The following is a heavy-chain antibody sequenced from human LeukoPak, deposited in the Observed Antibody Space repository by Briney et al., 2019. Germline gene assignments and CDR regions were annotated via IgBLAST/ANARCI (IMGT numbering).Heavy chain of an antibody. J-gene: IGHJ4*02. CDR3: ARGGHYYDSSGYYYVGGYYFDY. Sequence: SETLSLTCTVSGYSISSGYYWGWIRQPPGKGLEWIGSIYHSGSTYYNPSLKSRVTISVDTSKNQFSLKLSSVTAADTAVYYCARGGHYYDSSGYYYVGGYYFDYWGQGTLVTVSS. V-gene: IGHV4-38-2*02. CDR1: GYSISSGYY. CDR2: IYHSGST. D-gene: IGHD3-22*01.